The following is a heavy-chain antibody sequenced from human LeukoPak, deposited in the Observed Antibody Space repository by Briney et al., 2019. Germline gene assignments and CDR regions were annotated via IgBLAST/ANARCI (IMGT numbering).Heavy chain of an antibody. J-gene: IGHJ4*02. CDR2: INPNSGGT. CDR1: GYTFTGYY. Sequence: GASVTVSCKASGYTFTGYYMHWVRQAPGQGLEWMGWINPNSGGTNYAQKFQGRVTMTRDTSISTAYMELSRLRSDDTAVYYCARGYSSSWYEIDDWGQGTLVTVSS. D-gene: IGHD6-13*01. V-gene: IGHV1-2*02. CDR3: ARGYSSSWYEIDD.